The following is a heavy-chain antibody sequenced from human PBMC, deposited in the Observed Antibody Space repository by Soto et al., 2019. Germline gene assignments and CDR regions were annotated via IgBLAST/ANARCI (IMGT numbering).Heavy chain of an antibody. J-gene: IGHJ5*02. Sequence: QVQLVQSGAEVKKPGASVKVSCKASGYTFTNYDVNWVRQATGQGLEWMGWMNPNSGNTGYAQKFQGRVTMTRNTSITAAYMELSSLTSEDTAVYYCARGLRHCSCSSCFNWFDPWGQGALVTVSS. CDR2: MNPNSGNT. D-gene: IGHD2-15*01. CDR3: ARGLRHCSCSSCFNWFDP. V-gene: IGHV1-8*01. CDR1: GYTFTNYD.